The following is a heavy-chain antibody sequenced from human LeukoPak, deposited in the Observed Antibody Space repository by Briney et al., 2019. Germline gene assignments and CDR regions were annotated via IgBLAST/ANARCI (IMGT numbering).Heavy chain of an antibody. CDR2: IYTSGST. D-gene: IGHD1-26*01. Sequence: SETLSLTCTVSGGSISSGSYYWSWIRQPAGKGLEWIGRIYTSGSTNYNPSLKSRVTISVDTSKNQFSLKLSSVTAADTAVYYCARGEYFDYWGQGTLVTVSS. V-gene: IGHV4-61*02. CDR3: ARGEYFDY. CDR1: GGSISSGSYY. J-gene: IGHJ4*02.